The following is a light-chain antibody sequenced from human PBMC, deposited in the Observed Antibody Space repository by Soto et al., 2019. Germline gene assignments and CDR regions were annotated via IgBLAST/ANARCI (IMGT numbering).Light chain of an antibody. CDR3: QQFYTTPT. CDR1: QSLSSTY. V-gene: IGKV3-20*01. Sequence: EIVLTQSPGTLCLSPGERATLSCRASQSLSSTYLAWYQQKPGQAPRLLIYAASSRATGIPDRFSASGSGTDFTLTISSLQAEDVAVYYCQQFYTTPTFGQGTKVDI. J-gene: IGKJ1*01. CDR2: AAS.